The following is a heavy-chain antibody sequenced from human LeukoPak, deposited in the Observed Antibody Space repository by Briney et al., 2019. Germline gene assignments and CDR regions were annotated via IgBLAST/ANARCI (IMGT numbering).Heavy chain of an antibody. V-gene: IGHV4-31*03. CDR1: GGSISSGGYY. CDR3: ARAYSRSSEIDY. Sequence: SQTQSLTCTVSGGSISSGGYYWSWIRQHPGKGLEWIGYIYYSGSTYYNPSLKSRVTISVDTSKNQFSLKLRSVTAADTAVYYCARAYSRSSEIDYWGQGTLVTVSS. J-gene: IGHJ4*02. D-gene: IGHD6-6*01. CDR2: IYYSGST.